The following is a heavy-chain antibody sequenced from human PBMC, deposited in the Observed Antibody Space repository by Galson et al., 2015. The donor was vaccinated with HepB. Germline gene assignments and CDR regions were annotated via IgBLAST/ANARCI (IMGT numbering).Heavy chain of an antibody. CDR3: ARSAAPRTYGSGKSNWFDP. CDR2: INHSGST. V-gene: IGHV4-34*01. D-gene: IGHD3-10*01. Sequence: LSLTCAVYGGSFSGYYWSWIRQPPGKGLEWIGEINHSGSTNYNPSLKSRVTISVDTSKNQFSLKLSSVTAADTAVYYCARSAAPRTYGSGKSNWFDPWGQGTLVTVSS. CDR1: GGSFSGYY. J-gene: IGHJ5*02.